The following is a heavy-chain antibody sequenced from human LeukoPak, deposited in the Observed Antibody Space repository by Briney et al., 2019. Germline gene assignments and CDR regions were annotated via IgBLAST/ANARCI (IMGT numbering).Heavy chain of an antibody. V-gene: IGHV3-23*01. CDR1: GFTFSIYA. CDR2: ISGSGGST. J-gene: IGHJ4*02. D-gene: IGHD4-11*01. Sequence: GGSLRLCCAASGFTFSIYAMNWVRQAPGKGLEWVSTISGSGGSTYYADSVKGRFIISRDNSKNTLYLQMNSLRAEDTAVYYCAKDDFSGSPRVPDYWGQGTLVSVSS. CDR3: AKDDFSGSPRVPDY.